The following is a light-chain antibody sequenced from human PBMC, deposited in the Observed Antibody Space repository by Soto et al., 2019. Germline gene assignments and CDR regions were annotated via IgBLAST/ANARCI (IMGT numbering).Light chain of an antibody. V-gene: IGKV4-1*01. CDR1: QSGLHSSNNKNY. CDR2: WAS. CDR3: QQYYSAPYT. Sequence: DIVMTQSPDSLAVSLGERATINCKSSQSGLHSSNNKNYLAWYQQKPGQPPKLLIYWASTRESGVPDRFSGSGSGTDFTLTISSLQAEDVAVYSCQQYYSAPYTFGQGTKLEI. J-gene: IGKJ2*01.